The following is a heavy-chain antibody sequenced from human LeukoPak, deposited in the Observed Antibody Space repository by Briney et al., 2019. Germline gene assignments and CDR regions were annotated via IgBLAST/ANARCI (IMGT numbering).Heavy chain of an antibody. J-gene: IGHJ4*02. CDR2: IRSKANNYAT. V-gene: IGHV3-73*01. D-gene: IGHD3-22*01. CDR3: MAAVDLGSGYWEVY. Sequence: GGSLRLSCAASGFSFSGSDIHWVRQASGKGLEWVGHIRSKANNYATESSASVKGRFTISRDKSKHTAYLQMNSLKTEDTAVYYCMAAVDLGSGYWEVYWGQGTLVTVSS. CDR1: GFSFSGSD.